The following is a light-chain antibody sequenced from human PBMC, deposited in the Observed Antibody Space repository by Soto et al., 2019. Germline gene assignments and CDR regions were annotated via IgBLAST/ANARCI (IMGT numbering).Light chain of an antibody. V-gene: IGKV1-17*01. Sequence: DIQMTQSPSSLSASVGDRVTITCRASQGIRDDVAWYQQKPGKAPKRLIYAASSLQSGVPPRFSGSGSGTEFTLTISSLQPDDFATYYCQQCNTFWTFGQGTKVDIK. CDR2: AAS. CDR1: QGIRDD. CDR3: QQCNTFWT. J-gene: IGKJ1*01.